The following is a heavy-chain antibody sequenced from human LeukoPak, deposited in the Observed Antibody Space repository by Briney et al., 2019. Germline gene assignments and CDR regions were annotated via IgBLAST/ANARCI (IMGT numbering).Heavy chain of an antibody. D-gene: IGHD5-18*01. V-gene: IGHV4-4*07. J-gene: IGHJ4*02. CDR3: ARERDHGYSYGLVLDS. CDR2: MYHSGTT. Sequence: SETLSLTCTVSGGSMNTYYWTWLRQPAGKRLEWLGRMYHSGTTNYNSPLYNPSLSSRVTMSVDGAKNQFSLGLKSVTTADTAIYFCARERDHGYSYGLVLDSWGQGSLVTVSS. CDR1: GGSMNTYY.